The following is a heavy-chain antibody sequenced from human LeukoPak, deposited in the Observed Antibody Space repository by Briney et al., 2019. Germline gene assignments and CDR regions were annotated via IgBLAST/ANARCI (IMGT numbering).Heavy chain of an antibody. CDR2: ISAYNDNA. CDR1: GYSFTNYG. CDR3: ARSTLGIQFDY. Sequence: ASVKVSCKASGYSFTNYGISWVRQAPGQGLEWMGWISAYNDNAHYAQGLEGRVTMTSETSTRTAYMELRSLRSDDTAVYYCARSTLGIQFDYWGQGSLVTVSS. D-gene: IGHD7-27*01. V-gene: IGHV1-18*01. J-gene: IGHJ4*02.